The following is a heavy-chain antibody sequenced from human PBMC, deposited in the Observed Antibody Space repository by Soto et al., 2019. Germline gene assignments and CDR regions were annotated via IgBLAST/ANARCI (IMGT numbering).Heavy chain of an antibody. J-gene: IGHJ4*02. CDR2: IYYSGST. CDR3: ARHRGHILTGYYTDY. D-gene: IGHD3-9*01. CDR1: GGSISSSSYY. V-gene: IGHV4-39*01. Sequence: SETLSLTCTVSGGSISSSSYYWGWIRQPPGKGLEWIGSIYYSGSTYYNPSLKSRVTISVDTSKNQFSLKLSSVTAADTAVYYCARHRGHILTGYYTDYWGQGTLVTVSS.